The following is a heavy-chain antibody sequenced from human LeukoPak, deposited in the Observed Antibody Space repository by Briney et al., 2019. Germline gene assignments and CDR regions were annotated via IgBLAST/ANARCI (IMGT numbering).Heavy chain of an antibody. J-gene: IGHJ4*02. Sequence: GGSLRLSCTASGFTFSNPWVHWVRQAPGKGLMWLSRINSDASTIDYADSVKGRLTTSRDNAKNTLYLQMNSLRAEDTAVYYCARAGYYRFDYWGQGTLVTVSS. CDR3: ARAGYYRFDY. V-gene: IGHV3-74*01. CDR2: INSDASTI. CDR1: GFTFSNPW. D-gene: IGHD3-10*01.